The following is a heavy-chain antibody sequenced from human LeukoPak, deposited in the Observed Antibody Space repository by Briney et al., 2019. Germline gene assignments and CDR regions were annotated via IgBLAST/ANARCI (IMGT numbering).Heavy chain of an antibody. CDR1: GFTFSSYA. CDR2: ISGSGGST. J-gene: IGHJ4*02. D-gene: IGHD6-19*01. Sequence: GGSLRLSCAASGFTFSSYAMSWVRQAPGKGLEWVSAISGSGGSTYYADSVKGRFTISRDNSKNMLCLQMNSLRAEDTAVYYCAKDKGRGIAVGCFDYWGQGTLVTVSS. CDR3: AKDKGRGIAVGCFDY. V-gene: IGHV3-23*01.